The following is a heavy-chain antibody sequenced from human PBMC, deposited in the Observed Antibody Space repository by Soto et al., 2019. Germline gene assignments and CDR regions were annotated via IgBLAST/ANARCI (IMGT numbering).Heavy chain of an antibody. D-gene: IGHD3-22*01. CDR1: GDTMSSGAFY. J-gene: IGHJ4*02. CDR2: IYYSGNT. CDR3: ATSYSGYLDN. Sequence: PSETLSLTCVVSGDTMSSGAFYWNWIGHHPGKGLEWIGYIYYSGNTYYNPSLKSRIVISVDTSKNQFSLNLGSVTAADTAIYYCATSYSGYLDNWGRGALVTVSS. V-gene: IGHV4-31*11.